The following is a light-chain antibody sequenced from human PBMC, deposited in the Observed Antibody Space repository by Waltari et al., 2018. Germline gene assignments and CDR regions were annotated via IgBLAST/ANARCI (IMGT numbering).Light chain of an antibody. J-gene: IGLJ3*02. CDR2: FDS. CDR1: NIGTKS. CDR3: QVWDDVTDSGV. Sequence: YVLTQPPSVSVDPGKTATLTCGGDNIGTKSVNWYQQKPGQAPVLVMFFDSDRPSEIPGRFSGSNSGNTAALTISWVEAGDEADYHCQVWDDVTDSGVFGGGTKLTVL. V-gene: IGLV3-21*04.